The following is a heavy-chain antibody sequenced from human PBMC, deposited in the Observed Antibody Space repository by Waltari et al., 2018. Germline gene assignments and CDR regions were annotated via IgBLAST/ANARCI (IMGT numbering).Heavy chain of an antibody. CDR3: AKVHVGYFDY. CDR1: GFTFDDYA. V-gene: IGHV3-9*01. J-gene: IGHJ4*02. CDR2: ISWNSGSI. Sequence: EVQLLESGGGLVQPGRSLRLSWAASGFTFDDYAMHWIRQAPGKGLEWVSCISWNSGSIGYADSVKGRFTISRDNAKNSLYLQMNSLRAEDTALYYCAKVHVGYFDYWGQGTLVTVSS.